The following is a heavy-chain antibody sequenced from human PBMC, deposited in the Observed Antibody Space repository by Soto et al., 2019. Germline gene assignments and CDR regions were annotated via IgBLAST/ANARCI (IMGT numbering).Heavy chain of an antibody. CDR1: GYSLRNYA. Sequence: QVQLVQSGPEVKKPGASVRVSCKASGYSLRNYAFAWVRQAPGQGLEWMAWLSGYNGDTQYAPKFQGRVTLTTDTSTSSAYMDLRTLRSDDTAVYYCARVDSPSATRRWFDAWGQGTLVTVSS. D-gene: IGHD2-15*01. CDR3: ARVDSPSATRRWFDA. J-gene: IGHJ5*02. CDR2: LSGYNGDT. V-gene: IGHV1-18*01.